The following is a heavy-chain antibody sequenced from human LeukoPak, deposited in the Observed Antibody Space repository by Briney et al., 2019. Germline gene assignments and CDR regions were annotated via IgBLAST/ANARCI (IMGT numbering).Heavy chain of an antibody. CDR3: ARDRNYDDYSRVCMDY. V-gene: IGHV3-11*05. CDR1: GCTVSDYY. J-gene: IGHJ4*02. Sequence: PGGALTLSCVASGCTVSDYYMRWMRQAAGKEREGVSCVRISSSYTNYAASVKRPFTIYRANAKKPLNLQLNRLRAEDTAVYYCARDRNYDDYSRVCMDYWGQGTLVTVPS. D-gene: IGHD4-17*01. CDR2: VRISSSYT.